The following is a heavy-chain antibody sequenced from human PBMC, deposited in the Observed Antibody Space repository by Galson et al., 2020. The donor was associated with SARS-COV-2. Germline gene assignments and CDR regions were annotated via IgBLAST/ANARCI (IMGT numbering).Heavy chain of an antibody. J-gene: IGHJ4*02. CDR3: ARDQVATVVTLDY. CDR1: GFTFSSYR. V-gene: IGHV3-21*01. D-gene: IGHD5-12*01. CDR2: ISSSSSYI. Sequence: GGSLRLSCAASGFTFSSYRMNWVRQAPGKGLEWVSSISSSSSYIYYADSVKGRFTISRDNAKNSLYLQMNSLRAKDTAVYYCARDQVATVVTLDYWGQGTLVTVSS.